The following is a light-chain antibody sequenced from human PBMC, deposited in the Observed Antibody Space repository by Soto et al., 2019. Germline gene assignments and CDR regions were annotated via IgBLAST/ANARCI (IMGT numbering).Light chain of an antibody. CDR2: DAY. CDR3: QQRHMWPIT. J-gene: IGKJ5*01. V-gene: IGKV3-11*01. CDR1: QSFRGL. Sequence: VLTQSPVTLFLSGCERAXLSSRASQSFRGLLAWYQQKPGQAPRLLIYDAYNRATGIPPRFSGSGSGTDFTLTISSLEPEDSAVYYCQQRHMWPITFGQGTRLEI.